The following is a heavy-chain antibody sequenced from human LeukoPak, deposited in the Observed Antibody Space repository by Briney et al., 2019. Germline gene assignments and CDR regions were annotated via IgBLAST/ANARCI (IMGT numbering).Heavy chain of an antibody. CDR3: ARGLLKTGFDH. Sequence: SQTLSLTCAISGDSVSSNSGAWNWIRQSPSRGLEWLGRTYYRSKWYNEYVVSVKSRIAINPDTSKNQFSLQLNSMTPEDTAVYYCARGLLKTGFDHWGQGTLVTVPS. V-gene: IGHV6-1*01. D-gene: IGHD2-15*01. CDR1: GDSVSSNSGA. CDR2: TYYRSKWYN. J-gene: IGHJ4*02.